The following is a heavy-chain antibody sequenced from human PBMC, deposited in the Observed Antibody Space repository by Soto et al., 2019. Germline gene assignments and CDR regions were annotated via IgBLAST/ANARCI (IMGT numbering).Heavy chain of an antibody. D-gene: IGHD6-19*01. Sequence: QVQLVESGGGVVQPGRSLRLSCVASGFTFRSYGMHWVRQAPGKGMEWVAGIWYDGSNKDYADSVKGRYTISRDNSKNTLYLLMNSLRAEDTAMYYCARDRRGDRSGWSGDTFDIWGQGTRVTVSS. CDR2: IWYDGSNK. CDR3: ARDRRGDRSGWSGDTFDI. V-gene: IGHV3-33*01. CDR1: GFTFRSYG. J-gene: IGHJ3*02.